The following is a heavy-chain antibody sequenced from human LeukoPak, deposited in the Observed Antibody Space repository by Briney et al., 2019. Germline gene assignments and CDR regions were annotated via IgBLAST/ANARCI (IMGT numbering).Heavy chain of an antibody. J-gene: IGHJ4*02. V-gene: IGHV3-20*04. D-gene: IGHD3-3*01. Sequence: GGTLRLSCAASGFTFSSYGMSWVRQAPGKGLEWVSGINRNGGTTGYADSVRGRFTISRDNAKNSPYLQMNSLRAEDTAVYYCASPTVFGVVLYYWGQGTLVTVSS. CDR1: GFTFSSYG. CDR3: ASPTVFGVVLYY. CDR2: INRNGGTT.